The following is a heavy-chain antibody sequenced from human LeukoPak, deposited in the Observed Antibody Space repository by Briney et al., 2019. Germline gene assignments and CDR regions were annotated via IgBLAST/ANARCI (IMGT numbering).Heavy chain of an antibody. CDR2: ISAYNGNT. V-gene: IGHV1-18*01. CDR3: ARALPPPYYYDSSGYYPGTTLDY. J-gene: IGHJ4*02. D-gene: IGHD3-22*01. CDR1: GYTFTSYD. Sequence: GASVKVSCKASGYTFTSYDISWLRQAPGQGPEWMGWISAYNGNTNYAQKLQGRVTMTTDTSTSTAYMELRSLRSDDTAVYYCARALPPPYYYDSSGYYPGTTLDYWGQGTLVTVSS.